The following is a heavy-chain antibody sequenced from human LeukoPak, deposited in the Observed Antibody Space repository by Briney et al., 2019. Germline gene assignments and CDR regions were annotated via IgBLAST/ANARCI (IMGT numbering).Heavy chain of an antibody. CDR2: INQDGSEK. J-gene: IGHJ4*02. CDR3: ARGRSLDY. V-gene: IGHV3-7*01. Sequence: PGGSLRLSCAASGFTFGGYWMTWVRQAPGKGLEWVASINQDGSEKYYVDSVKGRFTISRDNAKSSLFLEMNSLRVEDTAVYYCARGRSLDYWGQGALVTVSS. CDR1: GFTFGGYW.